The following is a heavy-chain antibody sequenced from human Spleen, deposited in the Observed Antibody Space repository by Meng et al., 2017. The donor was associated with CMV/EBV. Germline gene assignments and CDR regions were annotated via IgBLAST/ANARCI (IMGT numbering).Heavy chain of an antibody. CDR3: ARDEASYCSSTSCYNWFDP. V-gene: IGHV1-69*05. CDR2: IIPIFGTA. J-gene: IGHJ5*02. D-gene: IGHD2-2*01. CDR1: FGSYA. Sequence: FGSYAISWVRQAPGQGLEWMGGIIPIFGTANYAQKFQGRVTITTDESTSTAYMELSSLRSEDTAVYYCARDEASYCSSTSCYNWFDPWGQGTLVTVSS.